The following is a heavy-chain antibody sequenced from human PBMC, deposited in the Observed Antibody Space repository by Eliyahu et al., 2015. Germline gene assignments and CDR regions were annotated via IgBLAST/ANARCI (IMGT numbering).Heavy chain of an antibody. CDR2: XSTSGGQT. Sequence: EVRLLESGGTVIHPGGSLRLSCAASGFNMXTYALSWVRQAPGKGLXWVSGXSTSGGQTFYTDSVRGRFVISSDSSKGTLYLQMNNLAAADTAIYFCARDLWGGDHGGPFWFDPRGQGTLVIVSS. V-gene: IGHV3-23*01. J-gene: IGHJ5*02. D-gene: IGHD3-16*01. CDR1: GFNMXTYA. CDR3: ARDLWGGDHGGPFWFDP.